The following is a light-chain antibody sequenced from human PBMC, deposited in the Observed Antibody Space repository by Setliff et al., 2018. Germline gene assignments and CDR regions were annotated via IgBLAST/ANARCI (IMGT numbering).Light chain of an antibody. J-gene: IGLJ2*01. CDR1: SRDVGGYNF. V-gene: IGLV2-14*01. CDR2: DVT. Sequence: QSALTQPAAVSGSPGQSIAISCTGTSRDVGGYNFVSWYQQHPDKAPKLLIYDVTVRPSGVSDRLSGSKSGNTASLTISGLQAEDEADYYCLSYTSDTTHAVFGGGTKGTVL. CDR3: LSYTSDTTHAV.